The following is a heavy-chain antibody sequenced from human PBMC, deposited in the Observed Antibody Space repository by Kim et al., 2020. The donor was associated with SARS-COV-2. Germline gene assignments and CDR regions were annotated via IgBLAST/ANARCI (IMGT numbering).Heavy chain of an antibody. J-gene: IGHJ4*01. CDR3: ARDLVVGAASIYYFDF. Sequence: GGSLRLSCAASGFTFIDYSMNWVRQTPGKGLEWVSSISGSGNYIYYADSVKGRFTISRDNAKNSLYLQMYSVRAEDTAVYYCARDLVVGAASIYYFDFWG. V-gene: IGHV3-21*01. CDR2: ISGSGNYI. CDR1: GFTFIDYS. D-gene: IGHD2-15*01.